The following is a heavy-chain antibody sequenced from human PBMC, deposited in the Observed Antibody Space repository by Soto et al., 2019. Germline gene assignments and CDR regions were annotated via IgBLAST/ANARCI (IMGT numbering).Heavy chain of an antibody. CDR1: GGSISSYY. CDR3: TRHEAYSSGWYDY. CDR2: IYYSGST. Sequence: SETLSLTCTVSGGSISSYYWSWIRQPPGKGLEWIGYIYYSGSTNYNPSLKSRVTISVDTSKNQFSLKLSSVTAADTAVYYCTRHEAYSSGWYDYWGQGTLVTVSS. J-gene: IGHJ4*02. D-gene: IGHD6-19*01. V-gene: IGHV4-59*08.